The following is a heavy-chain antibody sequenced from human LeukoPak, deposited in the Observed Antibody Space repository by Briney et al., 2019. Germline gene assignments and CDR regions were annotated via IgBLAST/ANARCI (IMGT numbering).Heavy chain of an antibody. CDR3: ARMGCSSARCTLDY. CDR2: TSVYNSNT. CDR1: GYNISNNG. J-gene: IGHJ4*02. D-gene: IGHD2-2*01. V-gene: IGHV1-18*01. Sequence: GASVKVSCKASGYNISNNGISWVRQAPGQGLEWMGWTSVYNSNTNSAQNLQGRVTMTTNTSTSTAYMELRSLRSDDTAVYYCARMGCSSARCTLDYWGQGTLVTVSS.